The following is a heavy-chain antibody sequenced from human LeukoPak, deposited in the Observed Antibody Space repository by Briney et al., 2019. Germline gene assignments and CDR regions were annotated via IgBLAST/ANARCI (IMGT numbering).Heavy chain of an antibody. Sequence: GGSLRLSCGASGFTFSGSALNWVRQASGKGLEWVGSIRRTANGYAAAYAASVKGRFTISRNDSKTTAYLKMDIMKTEDAAVYYCARLLHTGLLSYWGQGTLVTVSS. CDR2: IRRTANGYAA. V-gene: IGHV3-73*01. J-gene: IGHJ4*02. CDR3: ARLLHTGLLSY. D-gene: IGHD1-26*01. CDR1: GFTFSGSA.